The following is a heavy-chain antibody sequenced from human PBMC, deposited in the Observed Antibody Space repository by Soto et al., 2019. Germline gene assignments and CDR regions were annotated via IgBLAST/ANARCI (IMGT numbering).Heavy chain of an antibody. D-gene: IGHD2-2*01. CDR1: GGSFSGYY. CDR3: ARGRGVVVPAAMPALRGWFDP. V-gene: IGHV4-34*01. CDR2: INHSGST. Sequence: SETLSLTCAVYGGSFSGYYWSWIRQPPGKGLEWIGEINHSGSTNYNPSLKSRVTISVDTSKNQFSLKLSSVTAADTAVYYCARGRGVVVPAAMPALRGWFDPWGQGTLVTVSS. J-gene: IGHJ5*02.